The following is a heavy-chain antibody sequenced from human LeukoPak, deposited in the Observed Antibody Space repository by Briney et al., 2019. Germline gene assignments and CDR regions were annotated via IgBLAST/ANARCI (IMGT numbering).Heavy chain of an antibody. D-gene: IGHD3-22*01. CDR3: AKDISYYYDSSGYFDY. CDR1: GFTFDDYA. Sequence: GSLRLSCAASGFTFDDYAMHWVRQAPGKGLEWVSLISWDGGSTYYADSVKGRFTISRDNSKNSLYLQMNSLRAEDTALYYCAKDISYYYDSSGYFDYWGQGTLVTVSS. CDR2: ISWDGGST. V-gene: IGHV3-43D*03. J-gene: IGHJ4*02.